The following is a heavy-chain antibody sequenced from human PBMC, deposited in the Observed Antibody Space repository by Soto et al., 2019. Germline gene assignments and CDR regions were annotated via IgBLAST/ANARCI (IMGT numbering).Heavy chain of an antibody. Sequence: QVQLQESGPGLVKPSQTLSLTCTVSGGSISSGGYYWSWIRQHPGKGLEWIGYIYYSGSTYYNPSLKSRVTISVDTSKNQFSLKLSSVTAADTAVYYCAREALSRDGYNSGNDAFDIWGQGTMVTVSS. J-gene: IGHJ3*02. D-gene: IGHD5-12*01. V-gene: IGHV4-31*03. CDR3: AREALSRDGYNSGNDAFDI. CDR2: IYYSGST. CDR1: GGSISSGGYY.